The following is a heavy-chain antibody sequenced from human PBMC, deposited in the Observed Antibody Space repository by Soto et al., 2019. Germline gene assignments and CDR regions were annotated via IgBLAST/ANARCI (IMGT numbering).Heavy chain of an antibody. D-gene: IGHD2-21*02. V-gene: IGHV1-46*01. Sequence: ASVKVSCKASGYTFTSYYMHWVRQAPGQGLEWMGIINPSGGSTSYAQKFQGRVTMTRDTSTSTVYMELSSLRSEDTAVYYCARVYCGGDCYDSFYYYYGMDVWGQGTTVTVSS. CDR3: ARVYCGGDCYDSFYYYYGMDV. CDR1: GYTFTSYY. J-gene: IGHJ6*02. CDR2: INPSGGST.